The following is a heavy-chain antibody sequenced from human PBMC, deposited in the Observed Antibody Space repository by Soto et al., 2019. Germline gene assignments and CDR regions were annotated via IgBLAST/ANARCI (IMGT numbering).Heavy chain of an antibody. CDR2: IKPEGSEK. D-gene: IGHD4-4*01. J-gene: IGHJ4*02. CDR1: GFTFSNYW. V-gene: IGHV3-7*03. CDR3: VRGFDYSFDY. Sequence: GGSLRLSCVASGFTFSNYWMSWVRQAPGKGLEWVANIKPEGSEKYYVDSVKGRFTFSRDNAENSVYLQMNSLTAEDTAVYYCVRGFDYSFDYWGPGTLVTVSS.